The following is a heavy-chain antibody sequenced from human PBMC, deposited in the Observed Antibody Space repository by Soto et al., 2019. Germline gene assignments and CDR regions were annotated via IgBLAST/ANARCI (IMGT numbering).Heavy chain of an antibody. CDR3: ARDSRIAVAGLGAY. J-gene: IGHJ4*02. CDR1: GYTFTSYG. Sequence: QVQLVQSGAEVKKPGASVKVSCKASGYTFTSYGISWVRQPPGQGLEWMGWISAYNGHTNYAQKLLGRVTMTTDTSTSTACMELRSLRSDDTAVYYCARDSRIAVAGLGAYWGQGTRVTVSS. CDR2: ISAYNGHT. D-gene: IGHD6-19*01. V-gene: IGHV1-18*04.